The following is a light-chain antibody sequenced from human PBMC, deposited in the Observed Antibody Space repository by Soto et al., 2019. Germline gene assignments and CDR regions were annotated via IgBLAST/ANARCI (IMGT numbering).Light chain of an antibody. CDR1: QSVIRY. V-gene: IGKV3-11*01. J-gene: IGKJ5*01. CDR2: GAS. Sequence: EIVLTQSPATLSLSPGERATLSCRASQSVIRYLAWYQQKNGQAPMLLIYGASTRATGIPARLSGSGSGTDFAITISSMEHEDIETYYCQQYDSLTLTFGQGTRLEIK. CDR3: QQYDSLTLT.